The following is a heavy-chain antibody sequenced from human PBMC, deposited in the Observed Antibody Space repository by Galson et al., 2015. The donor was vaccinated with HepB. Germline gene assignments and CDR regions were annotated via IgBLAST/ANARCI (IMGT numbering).Heavy chain of an antibody. CDR2: IIPIFGTA. V-gene: IGHV1-69*13. CDR3: ARGAHFDTTGYYYAY. J-gene: IGHJ4*02. CDR1: GGTFSNYA. Sequence: QSGAEVKKPGASVKVSCKASGGTFSNYAISWVRQAPGQGLEWMGGIIPIFGTANYAQKFQGRVTITADESTRTAYMEVSSLRSEDTAVYYCARGAHFDTTGYYYAYWGQGTLVTVSS. D-gene: IGHD3-22*01.